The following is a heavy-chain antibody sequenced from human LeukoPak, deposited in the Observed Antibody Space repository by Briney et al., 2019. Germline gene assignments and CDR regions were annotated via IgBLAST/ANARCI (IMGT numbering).Heavy chain of an antibody. J-gene: IGHJ6*02. CDR3: AKDRGYQLPTYYYYGMDV. CDR2: ISWNSGSI. Sequence: GGSLRLSCAASGFIFYDYAMHWVRQAPGKGLEWVSGISWNSGSIGYADSVKGRFTISRDNAKNSLYLQMNSLRAEDTALYYCAKDRGYQLPTYYYYGMDVWGQGTTVTVSS. CDR1: GFIFYDYA. V-gene: IGHV3-9*01. D-gene: IGHD2-2*01.